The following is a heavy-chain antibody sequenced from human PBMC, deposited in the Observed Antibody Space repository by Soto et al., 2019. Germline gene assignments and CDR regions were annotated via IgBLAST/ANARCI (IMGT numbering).Heavy chain of an antibody. CDR2: IYHSGST. D-gene: IGHD1-26*01. J-gene: IGHJ6*02. CDR1: GGSISSSXX. V-gene: IGHV4-4*02. Sequence: QVQLQESGPGLVKPSGTLSLTCAVSGGSISSSXXWXWVRQPPGKGLEWIGEIYHSGSTNYNPSLKSRVSISVDKSXNQFSLKLXXXTAADTAVYYCARVSGSYYYGMDVWGQGITVTVSS. CDR3: ARVSGSYYYGMDV.